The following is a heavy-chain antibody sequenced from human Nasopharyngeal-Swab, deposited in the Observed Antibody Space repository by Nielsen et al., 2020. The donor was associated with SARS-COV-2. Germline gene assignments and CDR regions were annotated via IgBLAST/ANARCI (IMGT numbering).Heavy chain of an antibody. D-gene: IGHD2-15*01. CDR1: GYTLTELS. V-gene: IGHV1-24*01. J-gene: IGHJ1*01. CDR2: FDPEDGET. Sequence: ASVKVSCKVSGYTLTELSMHWVRQAPGKGLEWMGGFDPEDGETIYAQKFQGRVTMTTDTSTSTAYMELRSLRSDDTAVYYCARDYPGGSAPLQHWGQGTLVTVSS. CDR3: ARDYPGGSAPLQH.